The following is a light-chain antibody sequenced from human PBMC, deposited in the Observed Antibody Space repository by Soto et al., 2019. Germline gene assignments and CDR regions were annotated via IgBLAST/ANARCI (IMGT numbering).Light chain of an antibody. Sequence: EIVLTQSPDTVSLSPGERVTLSCRASQNIFSNYLAWYQQKPCQAPRLLIYGASTRATGIPARFSGSGCGTAFTLTISSLETEDFAVYYCQQRSDWPRITFGQGTRVEIK. J-gene: IGKJ5*01. CDR2: GAS. CDR1: QNIFSNY. CDR3: QQRSDWPRIT. V-gene: IGKV3-11*01.